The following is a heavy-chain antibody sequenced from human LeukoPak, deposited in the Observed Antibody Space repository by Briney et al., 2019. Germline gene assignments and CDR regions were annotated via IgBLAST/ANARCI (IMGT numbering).Heavy chain of an antibody. Sequence: PSETLSLTCTVSGGSISSYYWSWIRQPPGKGLEWIGYIYYSGSTNYNPSLKSRVTISVDTSKNQFSLKLSSVTPADTAVYYCARVLDGGDAFDIWGQGTMVTVSS. CDR2: IYYSGST. CDR3: ARVLDGGDAFDI. J-gene: IGHJ3*02. CDR1: GGSISSYY. D-gene: IGHD2-15*01. V-gene: IGHV4-59*01.